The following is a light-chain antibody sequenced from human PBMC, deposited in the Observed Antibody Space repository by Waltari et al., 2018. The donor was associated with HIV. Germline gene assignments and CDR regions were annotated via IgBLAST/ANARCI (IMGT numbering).Light chain of an antibody. J-gene: IGLJ1*01. Sequence: QSVLTQPPSASGTPGQRVTISCSGSSSNIGSNYVYWYKQLPGTAPKLLIYRNNQRPSGFPDRFSGSKSGTSASLAISGLRSEDEADYYCAAWDDSLRGFYVFGTGTKVTVL. CDR3: AAWDDSLRGFYV. V-gene: IGLV1-47*01. CDR1: SSNIGSNY. CDR2: RNN.